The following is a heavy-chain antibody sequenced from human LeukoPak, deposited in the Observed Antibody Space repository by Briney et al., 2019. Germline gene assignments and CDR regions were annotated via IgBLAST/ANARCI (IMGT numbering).Heavy chain of an antibody. J-gene: IGHJ4*02. Sequence: SETLSLTRTVSGGSISSYYWSWIRQPPGKGLEWIGYIYYSGSTNYNPSLKSRVIISVDTSKNQFSLKLSSVTAADTAVYYCARGRSYAAGVWGQGTLVTVSS. CDR1: GGSISSYY. CDR3: ARGRSYAAGV. D-gene: IGHD3-16*01. CDR2: IYYSGST. V-gene: IGHV4-59*01.